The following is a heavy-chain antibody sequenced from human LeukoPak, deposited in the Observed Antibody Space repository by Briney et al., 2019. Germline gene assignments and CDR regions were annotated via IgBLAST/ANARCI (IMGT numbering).Heavy chain of an antibody. CDR1: GRSLSSRSYH. CDR3: ATHYYDSSGYWNAFDI. Sequence: PSETLSLTCTVSGRSLSSRSYHWGWIRQPPGKGLEWIGSSYYSGSTYYNPSLKSRVTITVDTSKNQFSLKLSSVTAADTAVYYCATHYYDSSGYWNAFDIWGQGTTVTVSS. CDR2: SYYSGST. D-gene: IGHD3-22*01. V-gene: IGHV4-39*01. J-gene: IGHJ3*02.